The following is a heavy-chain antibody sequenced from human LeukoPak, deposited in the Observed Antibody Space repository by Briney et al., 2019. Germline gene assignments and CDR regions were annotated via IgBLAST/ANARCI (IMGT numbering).Heavy chain of an antibody. D-gene: IGHD1-26*01. J-gene: IGHJ4*02. CDR2: ISSSGSTI. CDR1: GFTFSSYE. Sequence: GGSLRLSCAASGFTFSSYEMNWVGQAPGKGLEWVSYISSSGSTIYYADSVKGRFTISRDNAKNSLYLQMNSLRAEDTAVYFCARDQGGSYSYWGQGTLVTVSS. CDR3: ARDQGGSYSY. V-gene: IGHV3-48*03.